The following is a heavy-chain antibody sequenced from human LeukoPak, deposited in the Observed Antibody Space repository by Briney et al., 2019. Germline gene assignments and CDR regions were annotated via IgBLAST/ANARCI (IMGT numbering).Heavy chain of an antibody. CDR2: ISSSSSYI. D-gene: IGHD3-3*01. CDR1: GFTFSSYS. J-gene: IGHJ6*03. Sequence: GGSLRLSCAASGFTFSSYSMNWVRQAPGKGLEWVSSISSSSSYIYYADSVKGRFTISRDNAKNSLYPQMNSLRAEDTAVYYCARATQPFGVVYSAGYYYYMDVWGKGTTVTVSS. CDR3: ARATQPFGVVYSAGYYYYMDV. V-gene: IGHV3-21*01.